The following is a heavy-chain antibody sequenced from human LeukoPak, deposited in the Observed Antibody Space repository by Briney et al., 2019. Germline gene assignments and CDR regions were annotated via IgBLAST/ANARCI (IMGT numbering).Heavy chain of an antibody. V-gene: IGHV4-59*08. CDR3: ARRQRGSKLKCSDGSCYLDHYYYMDV. Sequence: PGGSLRLSCAASGFTFSSYAMSWVRQAPGKGLEWIGYIYYSGSTNYNPSLKSRVTISVDTSKNQFSLKLSSVTAADTAVYYCARRQRGSKLKCSDGSCYLDHYYYMDVWGKGTTVTISS. D-gene: IGHD2-15*01. J-gene: IGHJ6*03. CDR2: IYYSGST. CDR1: GFTFSSYA.